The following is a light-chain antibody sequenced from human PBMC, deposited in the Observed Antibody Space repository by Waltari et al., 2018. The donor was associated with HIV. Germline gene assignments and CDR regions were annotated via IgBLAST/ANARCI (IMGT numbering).Light chain of an antibody. V-gene: IGLV2-8*01. CDR3: SSYAGSNIVL. J-gene: IGLJ2*01. Sequence: QSALTQPPSASGSPGQSVTISCTGTSTDIGSYTYVSWYQQHPGKAPKLIIYEVNKRPSGVPDRFSGSKSGDTASLTVSGLQAEDEADYYCSSYAGSNIVLFGGGTKLTVL. CDR2: EVN. CDR1: STDIGSYTY.